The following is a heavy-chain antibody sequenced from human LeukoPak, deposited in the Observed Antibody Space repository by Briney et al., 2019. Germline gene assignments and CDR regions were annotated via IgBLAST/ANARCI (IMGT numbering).Heavy chain of an antibody. CDR1: GGSISSSSA. J-gene: IGHJ4*02. CDR3: VREPYCSGGSCYTSGFDC. D-gene: IGHD2-15*01. Sequence: PSETLSLTCTVSGGSISSSSAYWGWIRQPPGKGLEWVSRIKNDGSRTTSADAVKSRFTISRDNAKNTLYLQMNSLSADDTAVYYCVREPYCSGGSCYTSGFDCWGQGTLVTVSS. CDR2: IKNDGSRT. V-gene: IGHV3-74*01.